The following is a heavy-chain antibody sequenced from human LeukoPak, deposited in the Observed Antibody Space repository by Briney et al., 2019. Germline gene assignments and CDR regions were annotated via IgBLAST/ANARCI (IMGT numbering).Heavy chain of an antibody. V-gene: IGHV4-34*01. CDR3: ARSASGYDYNWFDP. J-gene: IGHJ5*02. CDR2: INHSGST. CDR1: GGSFSGYY. Sequence: SETLSLTCAVYGGSFSGYYWSWIRQPPGKGLEWIGEINHSGSTYYNPSLKSRVTISVDRSKNQFSLKLSSVTAADTAVYYCARSASGYDYNWFDPWGQGTLVTVSS. D-gene: IGHD5-12*01.